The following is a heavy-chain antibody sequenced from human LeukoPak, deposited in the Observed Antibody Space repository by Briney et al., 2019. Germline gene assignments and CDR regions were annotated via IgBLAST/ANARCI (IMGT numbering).Heavy chain of an antibody. CDR1: GGSISSYY. CDR3: ARHTVRLLWFGESNWFDP. J-gene: IGHJ5*02. CDR2: IYYSGST. Sequence: SETLSLTCTVSGGSISSYYWSWIRQPPGKGLEWIGYIYYSGSTNYNPSLKSRVTISVDTSKNQFSLKLSSVTAADTAVYYCARHTVRLLWFGESNWFDPWGQGTLVTVSS. V-gene: IGHV4-59*08. D-gene: IGHD3-10*01.